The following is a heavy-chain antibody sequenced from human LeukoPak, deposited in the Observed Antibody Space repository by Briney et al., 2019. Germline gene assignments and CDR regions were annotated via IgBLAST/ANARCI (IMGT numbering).Heavy chain of an antibody. CDR3: ARVDSSGYYSFDY. CDR1: GFTFSSYW. V-gene: IGHV3-74*01. D-gene: IGHD3-22*01. CDR2: VNSDGSST. Sequence: GGSLRLSCAASGFTFSSYWMHWVRQAPGKGLVWVSRVNSDGSSTSYADSVKGRFTISRDNAKNTLYLQMNSLRAEDTAVYYCARVDSSGYYSFDYWGQGTLVTVSS. J-gene: IGHJ4*02.